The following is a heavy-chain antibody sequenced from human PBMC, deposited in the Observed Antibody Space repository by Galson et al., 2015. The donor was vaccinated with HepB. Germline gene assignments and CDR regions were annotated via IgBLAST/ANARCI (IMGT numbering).Heavy chain of an antibody. J-gene: IGHJ4*02. Sequence: SLRLSCAASGFTFRNAYMNWVRQAPGKGLGWVGRIKSKPDGETTDYAAPVQDRFVISRDDSKNTLYLQMTGLKTEDTAVYYCTTDKSRYAAGWQDFDYWGQGTLVTVSS. CDR2: IKSKPDGETT. CDR3: TTDKSRYAAGWQDFDY. V-gene: IGHV3-15*07. CDR1: GFTFRNAY. D-gene: IGHD3-16*01.